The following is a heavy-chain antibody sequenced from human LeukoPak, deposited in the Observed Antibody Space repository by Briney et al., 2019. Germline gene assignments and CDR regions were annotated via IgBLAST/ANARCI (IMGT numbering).Heavy chain of an antibody. CDR2: MNPNSGNT. V-gene: IGHV1-8*03. CDR1: GYTFTSYD. CDR3: ARGPYCSSTSCSIYYYYYMDV. Sequence: ASVKVSCKASGYTFTSYDINWVRQATGHGLEWMGWMNPNSGNTGYAQKFQGRVTITRNTSISTAYMELSSLRSEDTAVYYCARGPYCSSTSCSIYYYYYMDVWGKGTTVTVSS. J-gene: IGHJ6*03. D-gene: IGHD2-2*01.